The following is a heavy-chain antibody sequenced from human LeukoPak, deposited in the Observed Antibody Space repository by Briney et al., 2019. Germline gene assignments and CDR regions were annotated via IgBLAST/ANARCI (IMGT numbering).Heavy chain of an antibody. CDR3: AELGITMIGGV. J-gene: IGHJ6*04. Sequence: GGSLRLSCAASGFTFSSYSMNWVRQTPGKGLEWVSSISSSSSTIYYADSVKGRFTISRDNAKNSLYLQMNSLRAEDTAVYYCAELGITMIGGVWGKGTTVTISS. CDR1: GFTFSSYS. V-gene: IGHV3-48*04. CDR2: ISSSSSTI. D-gene: IGHD3-10*02.